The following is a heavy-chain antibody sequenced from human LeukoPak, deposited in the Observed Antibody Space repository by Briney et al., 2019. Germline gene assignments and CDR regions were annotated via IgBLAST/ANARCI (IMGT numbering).Heavy chain of an antibody. CDR2: ISGSNGNT. D-gene: IGHD3-22*01. J-gene: IGHJ4*02. Sequence: ASVKVSCKASGYTFTRYGMSWVRQAPGQGLEWMGWISGSNGNTNYAQKLQGRVTMTRDMSTSTVYMELSSLRSEDTAVYYCAITSRETDSSGYYFDYWGQGTLVTVSS. CDR3: AITSRETDSSGYYFDY. CDR1: GYTFTRYG. V-gene: IGHV1-18*01.